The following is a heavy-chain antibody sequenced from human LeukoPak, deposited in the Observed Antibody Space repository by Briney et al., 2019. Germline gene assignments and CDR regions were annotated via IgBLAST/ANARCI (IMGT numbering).Heavy chain of an antibody. CDR1: GFTFSSYE. D-gene: IGHD5-24*01. J-gene: IGHJ4*02. CDR3: AREWRWLQYGYYFDY. CDR2: ISSSGSTI. Sequence: PGGSLGLSCAASGFTFSSYEMNWVRQAPGKGLEWVSYISSSGSTIYYADSVKGRFTISRDNAKNSLYLQMNSLRAEDTAVYYCAREWRWLQYGYYFDYWGQGTLVTVSS. V-gene: IGHV3-48*03.